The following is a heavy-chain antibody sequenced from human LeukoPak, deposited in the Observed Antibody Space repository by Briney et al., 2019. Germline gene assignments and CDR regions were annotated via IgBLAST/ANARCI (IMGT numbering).Heavy chain of an antibody. CDR2: IYYSGST. J-gene: IGHJ6*02. CDR1: GGSISSSSYY. V-gene: IGHV4-39*07. CDR3: AREAFLTGMNYYGMDV. D-gene: IGHD3-9*01. Sequence: SETLSLTCTVSGGSISSSSYYWGWIRQPPGKGLERIGSIYYSGSTYYNPSLKSRVTISVDTSKNQFSLKLSSVTAADTAVYSCAREAFLTGMNYYGMDVWGQGTRVTVSS.